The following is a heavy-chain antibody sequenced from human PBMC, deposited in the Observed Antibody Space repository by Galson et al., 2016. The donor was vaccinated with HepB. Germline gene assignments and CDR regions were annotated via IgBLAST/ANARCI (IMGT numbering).Heavy chain of an antibody. D-gene: IGHD3-22*01. Sequence: SLRLSCAASGFTFSSYWMHWVRQAPGKGLVWVSRINSDGSSTSYADSVKGRFTISRDNAKNTLYLQMNSLRAEDTAVYYCARGPPMIVVANKGPLGYWGQGTLGTVSS. CDR3: ARGPPMIVVANKGPLGY. CDR2: INSDGSST. J-gene: IGHJ4*02. V-gene: IGHV3-74*01. CDR1: GFTFSSYW.